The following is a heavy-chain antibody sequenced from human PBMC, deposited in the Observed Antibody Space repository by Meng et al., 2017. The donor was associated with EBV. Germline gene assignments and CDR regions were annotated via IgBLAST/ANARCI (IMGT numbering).Heavy chain of an antibody. CDR1: GFTFSSYA. Sequence: VQVVGAGGGWVQPGRSLRLSCAASGFTFSSYAMHWVRQAPGKGLEWVAVISYDGSNKYYADSVKGRFTISRDNSKNTLYLQMNSLRAEDTAVYYCARDRGWFGELNYWGQGTLVTVSS. V-gene: IGHV3-30-3*01. CDR2: ISYDGSNK. CDR3: ARDRGWFGELNY. D-gene: IGHD3-10*01. J-gene: IGHJ4*02.